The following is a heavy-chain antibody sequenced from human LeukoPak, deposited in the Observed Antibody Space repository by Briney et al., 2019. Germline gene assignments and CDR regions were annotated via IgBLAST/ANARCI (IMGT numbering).Heavy chain of an antibody. J-gene: IGHJ4*02. D-gene: IGHD6-19*01. Sequence: GGSLRLSCVASGFTFSNYWMHWVRHGPGKGPEWVSRINKDGSITSFADSVKGRFTISRDNAKNTVYLQMNSLRAEDTAVYYCASGWYLDYWGQGTLVTVSS. CDR2: INKDGSIT. V-gene: IGHV3-74*01. CDR1: GFTFSNYW. CDR3: ASGWYLDY.